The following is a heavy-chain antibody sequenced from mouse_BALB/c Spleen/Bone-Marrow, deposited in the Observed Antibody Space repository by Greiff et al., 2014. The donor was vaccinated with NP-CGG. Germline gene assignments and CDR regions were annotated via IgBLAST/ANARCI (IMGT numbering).Heavy chain of an antibody. J-gene: IGHJ1*01. Sequence: LQQPGSELVRPGASVKLSCKASGYTFTSYWMHWVKQRHGQGLEWIGNIYPGSGSTNYDEKFKSKGTLTVDTSSSTAYMHLSSLTSEDSAVDYSTRGDGNYWYFDVWGAGTTVTVSS. V-gene: IGHV1S22*01. CDR3: TRGDGNYWYFDV. CDR1: GYTFTSYW. CDR2: IYPGSGST. D-gene: IGHD2-1*01.